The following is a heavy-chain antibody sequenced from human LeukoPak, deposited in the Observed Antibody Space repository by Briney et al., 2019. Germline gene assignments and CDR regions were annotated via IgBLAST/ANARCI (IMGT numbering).Heavy chain of an antibody. D-gene: IGHD4-17*01. CDR1: GFIFSSYE. CDR2: ISSSGSTI. V-gene: IGHV3-48*03. J-gene: IGHJ4*02. CDR3: ARGFLTVTTSFDY. Sequence: GGSLRLACAASGFIFSSYEMNWVRQAPGKGLEWLSYISSSGSTIYYADSVKGRFTISRDNAKNSLYLQMSSLRAEDTAVYYCARGFLTVTTSFDYWGQGTPVTVS.